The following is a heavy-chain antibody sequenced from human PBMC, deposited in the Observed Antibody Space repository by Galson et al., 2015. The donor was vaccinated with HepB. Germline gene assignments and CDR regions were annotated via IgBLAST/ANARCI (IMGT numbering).Heavy chain of an antibody. J-gene: IGHJ4*02. D-gene: IGHD5-18*01. V-gene: IGHV3-23*01. CDR1: GFSTFTFGSYA. Sequence: SLRLSCAASGFSTFTFGSYAMNWVRQAPGKGLEWIAGVSATGGRTFYSDSVKGRFAISKDSSKNTVDLQMNSLRAEDTATYYCAKDRTAFGVIIAHAAPIDDWGQGTLVTVSS. CDR2: VSATGGRT. CDR3: AKDRTAFGVIIAHAAPIDD.